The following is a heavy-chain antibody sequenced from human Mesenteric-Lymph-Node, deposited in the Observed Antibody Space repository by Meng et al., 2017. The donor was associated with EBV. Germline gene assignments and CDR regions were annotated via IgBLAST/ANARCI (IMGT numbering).Heavy chain of an antibody. V-gene: IGHV7-4-1*02. CDR2: INTNTGYP. J-gene: IGHJ4*02. Sequence: QVELVQSGSELKKPGASVKVSCKASGYTFNTYAMNWVRQAPGQGLEWMGWINTNTGYPTYARVFRGRFVFSLDTSVSTAYLQVSSLKAEDTAVYYCARGLPYGDYGVDSWGQGTLVTVSS. CDR1: GYTFNTYA. CDR3: ARGLPYGDYGVDS. D-gene: IGHD4-17*01.